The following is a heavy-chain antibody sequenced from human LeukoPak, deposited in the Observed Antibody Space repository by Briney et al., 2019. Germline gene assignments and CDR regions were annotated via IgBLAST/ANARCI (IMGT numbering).Heavy chain of an antibody. CDR1: GFTFSDYY. CDR2: ISSDGYTI. Sequence: GGSLRLSCAASGFTFSDYYMSWIRQAPGKGLEWVSFISSDGYTIYYADSVKGRFTISRDNAKSSLYLQMNTLRAEDTAVYYCARGDYYYGMDVWGQGTTVTVSS. V-gene: IGHV3-11*01. J-gene: IGHJ6*02. CDR3: ARGDYYYGMDV.